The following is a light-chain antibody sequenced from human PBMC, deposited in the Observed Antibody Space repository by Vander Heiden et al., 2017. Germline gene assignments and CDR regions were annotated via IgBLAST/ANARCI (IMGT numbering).Light chain of an antibody. CDR3: MQHTQWPPT. CDR2: EVS. CDR1: HSLVLRNGNIY. Sequence: VVMTQSLLPLPVPLGQPASISRRSTHSLVLRNGNIYLKWFQQRPGQSPRRLIYEVSIRDSGVPDRFSGSGSGTDFTLKISRVEAEDVGVYYCMQHTQWPPTFGPGTKLEIK. V-gene: IGKV2-30*02. J-gene: IGKJ2*01.